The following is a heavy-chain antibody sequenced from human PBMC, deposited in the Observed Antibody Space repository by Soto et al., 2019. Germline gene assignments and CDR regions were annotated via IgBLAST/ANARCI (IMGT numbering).Heavy chain of an antibody. V-gene: IGHV4-30-4*01. J-gene: IGHJ6*02. Sequence: SETLSLTCTVSGGSISSGDYYWSWIRQPPGKGLEWIGYIYYSGSTYYNPSLKSRVTISVDTSKNQFSLKLSSVTAADTAVYYCAGGRGDYYYGMDVWGQGTTVTVSS. CDR1: GGSISSGDYY. CDR3: AGGRGDYYYGMDV. D-gene: IGHD3-10*01. CDR2: IYYSGST.